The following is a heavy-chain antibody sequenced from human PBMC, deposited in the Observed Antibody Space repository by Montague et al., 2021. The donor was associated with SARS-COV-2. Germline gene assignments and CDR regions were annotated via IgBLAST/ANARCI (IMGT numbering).Heavy chain of an antibody. CDR1: GFSVSTNY. Sequence: SLRLSCAASGFSVSTNYLTWVRQAPGRGLEWVSFIDAVGNTYYADSVKGRFTVPRDNSKNTVNLQMNSLRVEDTAIYYCARDERRASKWSHGLDVWGPGTPVTVSS. CDR2: IDAVGNT. CDR3: ARDERRASKWSHGLDV. J-gene: IGHJ6*02. D-gene: IGHD2-15*01. V-gene: IGHV3-53*01.